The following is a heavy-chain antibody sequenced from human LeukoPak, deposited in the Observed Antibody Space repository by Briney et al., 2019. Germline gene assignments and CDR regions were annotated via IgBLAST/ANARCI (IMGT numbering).Heavy chain of an antibody. D-gene: IGHD2-2*01. CDR2: ISGSGGST. CDR3: AMAGSTSSGWFDP. J-gene: IGHJ5*02. CDR1: GFTFSSYV. V-gene: IGHV3-23*01. Sequence: GGSLRLSCAASGFTFSSYVMSWVRQAPGKGMEWASTISGSGGSTYYADSVKGRFTISRDNSKNTLYLQMNSLRAEDMAVYYCAMAGSTSSGWFDPWGQGTPVTVSS.